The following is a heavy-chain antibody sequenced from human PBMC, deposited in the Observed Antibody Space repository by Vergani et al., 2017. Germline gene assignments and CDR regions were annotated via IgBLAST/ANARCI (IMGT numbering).Heavy chain of an antibody. V-gene: IGHV3-9*01. CDR2: ISWNSGSI. D-gene: IGHD2-15*01. CDR1: GFTFDDYA. Sequence: EVQLVESGGGLVQPGRSLRLSCAASGFTFDDYAMHWVRQAPGKGLEWVSGISWNSGSIGYADSVKGRFTISRDNAKNSLYLQMNSLRAEDTALYYCARAPRYCSGGSCYTIDYWGQGTLVTVSS. CDR3: ARAPRYCSGGSCYTIDY. J-gene: IGHJ4*02.